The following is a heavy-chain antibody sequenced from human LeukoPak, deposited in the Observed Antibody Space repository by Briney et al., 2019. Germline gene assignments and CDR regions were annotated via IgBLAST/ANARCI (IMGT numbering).Heavy chain of an antibody. CDR2: IIPIFGTA. D-gene: IGHD2-21*02. CDR1: GGTFSSYA. Sequence: VASVKVSCKASGGTFSSYAISWVRQAPGQGLEWMGGIIPIFGTANYAQKFQGRVTITMDESTSTAYMELSSLRSEDTAVYYCARVGTASHYYYMDVWGKGTTVTVSS. CDR3: ARVGTASHYYYMDV. V-gene: IGHV1-69*05. J-gene: IGHJ6*03.